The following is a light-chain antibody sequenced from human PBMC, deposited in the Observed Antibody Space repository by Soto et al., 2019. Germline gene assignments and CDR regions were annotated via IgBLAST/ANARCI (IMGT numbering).Light chain of an antibody. CDR3: SSYTTSSSYV. J-gene: IGLJ1*01. CDR2: DVT. Sequence: QSVLTQPASVSGSPGQSITISCTGTSSDVGGYIYVSWYQQHPGKAPKLMIYDVTSRPSGVSYRFSGSKSGNTASLTISGLQAEDEADYYCSSYTTSSSYVFGTGTKATAL. V-gene: IGLV2-14*01. CDR1: SSDVGGYIY.